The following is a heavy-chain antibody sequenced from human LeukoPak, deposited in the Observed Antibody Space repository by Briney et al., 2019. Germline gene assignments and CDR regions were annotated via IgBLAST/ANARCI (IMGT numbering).Heavy chain of an antibody. J-gene: IGHJ6*02. CDR3: ARVPTTYGMDV. V-gene: IGHV3-23*01. Sequence: GGSLRLSCAASGFTFSSYAMSWVRQAPGKGLEWVSAISGSGGSTYYADPVKGRFTISRDNAKNSLYLQMNSLRAEDTAVYYCARVPTTYGMDVWGQGTTVTVSS. D-gene: IGHD4-11*01. CDR2: ISGSGGST. CDR1: GFTFSSYA.